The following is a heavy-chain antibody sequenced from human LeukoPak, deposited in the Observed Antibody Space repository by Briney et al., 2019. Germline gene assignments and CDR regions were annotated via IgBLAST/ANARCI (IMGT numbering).Heavy chain of an antibody. CDR1: GFTFSSYW. J-gene: IGHJ4*02. V-gene: IGHV3-7*01. D-gene: IGHD3-9*01. CDR3: ARDPDILTGWRCFDY. CDR2: IKQDGREK. Sequence: PGGSLRLSCAASGFTFSSYWMSWVRQAPGKGLEWVANIKQDGREKYYVDSVKGRFTISRDNAKNSLYLQMNSLRAEDTAVYYCARDPDILTGWRCFDYWGQGTLVTVSS.